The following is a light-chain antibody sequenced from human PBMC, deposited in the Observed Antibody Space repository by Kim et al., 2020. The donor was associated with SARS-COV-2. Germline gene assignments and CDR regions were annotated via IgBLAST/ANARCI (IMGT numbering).Light chain of an antibody. CDR1: RGSIASNY. J-gene: IGLJ2*01. Sequence: KTVTISCTRSRGSIASNYVQWYQQRPGSAPTTVIYEDNQRPSGVPDRFSGSIDSSSNSASLTISGLKTEDEADYYCQSYDSSTVVFGGGTQLTVL. CDR2: EDN. CDR3: QSYDSSTVV. V-gene: IGLV6-57*03.